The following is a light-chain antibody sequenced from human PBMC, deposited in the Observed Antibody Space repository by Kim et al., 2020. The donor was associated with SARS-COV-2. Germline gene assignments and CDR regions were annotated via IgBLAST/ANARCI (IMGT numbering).Light chain of an antibody. CDR3: QQYNDWPRT. V-gene: IGKV3-15*01. J-gene: IGKJ2*01. Sequence: ETVMTQSPDTLSLSPGERATLSCRASQGVSSNLAWYQQKFGQPPRLLIYGASTRATGIPARFSGGGSGTDFTLTISSLQSEDFAVYYCQQYNDWPRTFGQGTKVDIK. CDR1: QGVSSN. CDR2: GAS.